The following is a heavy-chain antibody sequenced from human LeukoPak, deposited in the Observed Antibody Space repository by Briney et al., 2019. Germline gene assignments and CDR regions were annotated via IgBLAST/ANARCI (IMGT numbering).Heavy chain of an antibody. J-gene: IGHJ4*02. D-gene: IGHD6-13*01. CDR1: GYTFTGYY. CDR2: INPSGGST. CDR3: GGGSSWSQFDY. V-gene: IGHV1-46*01. Sequence: GASVKVSCKASGYTFTGYYMHWVRQAPGQGLEWMGIINPSGGSTSYAQKFQGRVTMTRDTSTSTVYMELSSLRSEDTAVYYCGGGSSWSQFDYWGQGTLVTVSS.